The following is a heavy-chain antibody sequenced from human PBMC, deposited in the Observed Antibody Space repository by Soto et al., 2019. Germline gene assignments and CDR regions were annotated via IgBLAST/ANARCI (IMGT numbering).Heavy chain of an antibody. Sequence: GGSLRLSCAASGFTFSSYGMHWVRQAPGKGLEWVAVIWYDGSTKYYADSVKGRFTISRDNSKNTLYLQMNSLRAGDTAVYYCARGRGGYSSLDNYYYGMDVWGQGTTVTVSS. CDR3: ARGRGGYSSLDNYYYGMDV. V-gene: IGHV3-33*01. J-gene: IGHJ6*02. CDR2: IWYDGSTK. CDR1: GFTFSSYG. D-gene: IGHD5-18*01.